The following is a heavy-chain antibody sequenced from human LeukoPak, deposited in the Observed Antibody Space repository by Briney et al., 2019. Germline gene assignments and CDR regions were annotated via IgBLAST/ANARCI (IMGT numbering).Heavy chain of an antibody. CDR1: GGSISSGGYY. D-gene: IGHD4-17*01. CDR2: IYYSGST. V-gene: IGHV4-31*03. Sequence: SETLSLTCTVSGGSISSGGYYWSWIRQHPGKGLEWIGYIYYSGSTYYNPSLKSRVTISVDTSKNQFSLKLSSVTAADTAVYYCARGTDYGDNGARKFDPWGQGTLVTVSS. CDR3: ARGTDYGDNGARKFDP. J-gene: IGHJ5*02.